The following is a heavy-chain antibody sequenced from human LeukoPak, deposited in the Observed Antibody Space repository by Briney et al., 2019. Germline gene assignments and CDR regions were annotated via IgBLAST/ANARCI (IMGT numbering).Heavy chain of an antibody. J-gene: IGHJ4*02. CDR1: GFTFNNAW. Sequence: PGGSLRLSCAGSGFTFNNAWMSWVRQAPGKGLEWVGRIKSKTDGGTTDYAAPVKDRFTISRDDSKSTLFLQMNSLQTEDTGVYYCTTELVWLGVLGFWGQGTLATVSS. D-gene: IGHD3-10*01. CDR3: TTELVWLGVLGF. V-gene: IGHV3-15*01. CDR2: IKSKTDGGTT.